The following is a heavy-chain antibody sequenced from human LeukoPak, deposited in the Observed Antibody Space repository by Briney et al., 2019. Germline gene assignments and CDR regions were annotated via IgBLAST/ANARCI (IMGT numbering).Heavy chain of an antibody. J-gene: IGHJ3*02. CDR3: SRGIPRDFWSGYYSDAFHI. CDR2: ISSSSTYF. V-gene: IGHV3-21*01. CDR1: GFTFSTYI. Sequence: GGSLRLSCAASGFTFSTYIMNWVRQAPGKGPEWVSSISSSSTYFFYADSVRGRFTVSRDNAKNSLYLQMNNLRAEDTAVYYCSRGIPRDFWSGYYSDAFHIWGQGTSVTVSS. D-gene: IGHD3-3*01.